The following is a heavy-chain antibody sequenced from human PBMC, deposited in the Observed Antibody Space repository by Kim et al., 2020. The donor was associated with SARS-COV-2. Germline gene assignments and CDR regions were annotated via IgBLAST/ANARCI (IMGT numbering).Heavy chain of an antibody. CDR3: VKRGYTSTASFDY. Sequence: GGSLRLSCAASGFTFSDFYMNWVRQAPGKGLMWVSRISDGGGRTNYAASVKGRFTVSRDNSKNTLYLEMTSLRAEDTAQYYSVKRGYTSTASFDYWGQGTLVTVPS. D-gene: IGHD2-15*01. V-gene: IGHV3-74*01. CDR2: ISDGGGRT. CDR1: GFTFSDFY. J-gene: IGHJ4*02.